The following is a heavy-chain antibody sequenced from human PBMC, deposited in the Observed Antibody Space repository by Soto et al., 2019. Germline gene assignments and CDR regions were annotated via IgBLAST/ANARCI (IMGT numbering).Heavy chain of an antibody. V-gene: IGHV4-30-4*01. CDR3: ARTSVTAMDFNH. Sequence: QVQLQESGPGLVKPSQTLSLTCTVSGGSVSSGDFYWSWIRQPPGKGLEWIGYIYYSGSTYYNPSLKSRVIISVDTSKNQSALKVNSVTAAGTAVYYCARTSVTAMDFNHWGQGALVAVSS. CDR2: IYYSGST. J-gene: IGHJ4*02. CDR1: GGSVSSGDFY. D-gene: IGHD4-17*01.